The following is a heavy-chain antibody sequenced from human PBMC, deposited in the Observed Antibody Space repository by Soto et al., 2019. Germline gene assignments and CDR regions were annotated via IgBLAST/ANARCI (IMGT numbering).Heavy chain of an antibody. CDR2: IYCSGRT. CDR1: EGSIIVVGYC. CDR3: AGTGDAGTVLDF. J-gene: IGHJ5*01. Sequence: TVAEGSIIVVGYCRSLNRQEPGEGLEWIGYIYCSGRTYYNRSLKSRVTISVEAYKNQFSLKLSSVTASDSALHDCAGTGDAGTVLDFWGHGTMVTVSS. D-gene: IGHD1-1*01. V-gene: IGHV4-31*02.